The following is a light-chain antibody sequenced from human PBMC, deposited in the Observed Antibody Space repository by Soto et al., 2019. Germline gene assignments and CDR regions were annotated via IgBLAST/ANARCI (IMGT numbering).Light chain of an antibody. J-gene: IGLJ3*02. CDR3: SLSYSGSMV. CDR2: DTN. Sequence: QGVVTPGASLTVSPGGTVTLTRWSSPGAVTSGHWPYWFQQKPGQAPRTLIYDTNIKHSWTPARFSGSLLGGKAALTLSGAQPEDEADYFCSLSYSGSMVFGGGTKVTVL. V-gene: IGLV7-46*01. CDR1: PGAVTSGHW.